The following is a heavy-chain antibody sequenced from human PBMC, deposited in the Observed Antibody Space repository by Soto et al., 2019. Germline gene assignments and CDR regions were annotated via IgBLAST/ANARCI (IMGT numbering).Heavy chain of an antibody. D-gene: IGHD1-26*01. V-gene: IGHV6-1*01. CDR3: ARGEQYSGRIFDY. CDR2: TYYRSKWYY. J-gene: IGHJ4*01. CDR1: GKSVCSNSGG. Sequence: QSRSLTCAITGKSVCSNSGGPSWVKQSPSRGLEWLGRTYYRSKWYYEYAVSVRGRITINPDTSKNQYSLQLNSVTPEDTAVYFCARGEQYSGRIFDYWGQGTLVTVSS.